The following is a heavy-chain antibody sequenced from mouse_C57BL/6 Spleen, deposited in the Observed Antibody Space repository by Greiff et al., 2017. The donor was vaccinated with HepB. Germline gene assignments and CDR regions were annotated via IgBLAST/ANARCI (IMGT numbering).Heavy chain of an antibody. D-gene: IGHD2-5*01. Sequence: EVQGVESGGGLVKPGGSLKLSCAASGFTFSSYAMSWVRQTPEKRLEWVATISDGGSYTYYPDNVKGRFTISRDNAKNNLYLQMSHLKSEDTSMYYCARYLDYSSYVNYAMDYWGQGTSVTVSS. CDR1: GFTFSSYA. CDR2: ISDGGSYT. CDR3: ARYLDYSSYVNYAMDY. V-gene: IGHV5-4*01. J-gene: IGHJ4*01.